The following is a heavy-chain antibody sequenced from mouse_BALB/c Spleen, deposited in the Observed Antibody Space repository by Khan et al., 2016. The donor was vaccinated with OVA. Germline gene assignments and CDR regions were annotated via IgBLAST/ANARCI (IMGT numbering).Heavy chain of an antibody. CDR3: VRGGASYRNVGWFAS. V-gene: IGHV1-4*01. CDR2: INPNNGYT. CDR1: GYTFTSYT. D-gene: IGHD2-14*01. Sequence: VQLQQSGAELARPGASVKMSCRASGYTFTSYTIHWIKLRPGQGLEWIGYINPNNGYTNYNQKFKDKATLTAEKSATTAYMQLSSLTYDDSAIYSCVRGGASYRNVGWFASWGQGTLVPVSA. J-gene: IGHJ3*01.